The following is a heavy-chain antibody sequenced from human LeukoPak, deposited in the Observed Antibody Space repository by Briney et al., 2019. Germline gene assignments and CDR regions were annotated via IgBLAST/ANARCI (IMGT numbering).Heavy chain of an antibody. CDR3: AREGSADFWSGYYTESPSAADY. V-gene: IGHV1-46*01. Sequence: SVKVSCKSSGYTLTSYNMHWVRQPPGQGLEWMGIINPSGGSTNYAQKFQGRVTMTRDTSTSTVYMELSSLRSEDTAVYYCAREGSADFWSGYYTESPSAADYWGQGALVTVSS. D-gene: IGHD3-3*01. J-gene: IGHJ4*02. CDR2: INPSGGST. CDR1: GYTLTSYN.